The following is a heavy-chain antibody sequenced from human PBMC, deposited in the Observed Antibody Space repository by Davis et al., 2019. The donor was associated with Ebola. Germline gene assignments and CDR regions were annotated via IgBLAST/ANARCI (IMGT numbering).Heavy chain of an antibody. CDR2: ISSGSDTI. Sequence: PGGSLRLSCAASGFTFSSYSMNWFRQAPGKGLEWLSYISSGSDTIYYADSVKGRFTISRDNAKNSLYLQMNSLRDEDTAVYYCARDHIWAFDYWGQGTLVTVSS. V-gene: IGHV3-48*02. CDR3: ARDHIWAFDY. J-gene: IGHJ4*02. CDR1: GFTFSSYS. D-gene: IGHD3-16*01.